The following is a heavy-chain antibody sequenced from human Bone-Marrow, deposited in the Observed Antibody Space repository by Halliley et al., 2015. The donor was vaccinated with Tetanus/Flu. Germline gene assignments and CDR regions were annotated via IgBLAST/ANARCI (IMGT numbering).Heavy chain of an antibody. D-gene: IGHD5-18*01. CDR3: ASDSERDTTMAYWYFDL. Sequence: QLVQSGAEAKKPGSSVKVSCKASGGSFSSKPISWVRQAPGQGLEWMGGIIPIFGTPNYAQKFQDRITITADESTSTVYLGLTSLRFEDTAVYFCASDSERDTTMAYWYFDLWGRGTLVTVSS. J-gene: IGHJ2*01. CDR1: GGSFSSKP. V-gene: IGHV1-69*01. CDR2: IIPIFGTP.